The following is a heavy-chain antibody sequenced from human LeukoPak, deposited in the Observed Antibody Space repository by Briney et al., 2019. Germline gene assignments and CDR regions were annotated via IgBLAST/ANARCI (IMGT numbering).Heavy chain of an antibody. Sequence: EASVKVSCKASGYTFTSYGISWVRQAPGQGLEWMGWISAYNGNTNYAQKLQGRVTMTTDTSTSTAYMELRSLRSDDTAVYYCARGESYGYGLSSVNNWFDPWGQGTLVTVSS. V-gene: IGHV1-18*01. D-gene: IGHD5-18*01. CDR3: ARGESYGYGLSSVNNWFDP. CDR1: GYTFTSYG. J-gene: IGHJ5*02. CDR2: ISAYNGNT.